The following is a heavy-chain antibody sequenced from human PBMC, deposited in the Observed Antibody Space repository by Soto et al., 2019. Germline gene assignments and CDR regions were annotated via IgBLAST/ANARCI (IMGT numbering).Heavy chain of an antibody. CDR1: GFTFSNYE. D-gene: IGHD1-1*01. CDR2: IGTSGDTM. Sequence: SGGSLRLSCAASGFTFSNYEMNWVRQAPGKEPEWISYIGTSGDTMYYADSVRGRFTVSRDNAKNSLFLQMTSLRAEDTAVYYCAREHGYQVHSLYNWFDPWGQGTLVTVSS. J-gene: IGHJ5*02. V-gene: IGHV3-48*03. CDR3: AREHGYQVHSLYNWFDP.